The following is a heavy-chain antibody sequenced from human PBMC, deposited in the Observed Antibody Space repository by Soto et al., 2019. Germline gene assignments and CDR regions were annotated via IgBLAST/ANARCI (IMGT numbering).Heavy chain of an antibody. CDR3: ARDSYSRSSGGGNWFDP. CDR1: VFTFSYYY. J-gene: IGHJ5*02. CDR2: FNPNSGGT. D-gene: IGHD6-6*01. Sequence: GXSVKVSCKASVFTFSYYYLHWVRQAPGQGPEYMGWFNPNSGGTNYAPKFQGRVTMTRDMSINTAYMELSGLTSDDTAVYYCARDSYSRSSGGGNWFDPWGQGTLATVSS. V-gene: IGHV1-2*02.